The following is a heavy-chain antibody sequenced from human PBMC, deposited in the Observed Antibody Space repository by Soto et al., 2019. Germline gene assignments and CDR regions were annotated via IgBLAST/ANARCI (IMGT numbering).Heavy chain of an antibody. CDR2: ISWNSGSI. D-gene: IGHD6-19*01. V-gene: IGHV3-9*01. CDR3: AKDTVAGYYYYYGMDV. J-gene: IGHJ6*02. Sequence: GGSLRLSCAASGFTFDDYAMHWVRQAPGKGLEWVSGISWNSGSIGYADSVKGRFTISRDNAKNSLYLQMNSLRAEDTASYYCAKDTVAGYYYYYGMDVWGQGTTVTVSS. CDR1: GFTFDDYA.